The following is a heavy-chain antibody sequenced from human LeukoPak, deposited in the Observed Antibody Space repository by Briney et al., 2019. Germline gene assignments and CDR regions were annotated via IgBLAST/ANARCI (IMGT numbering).Heavy chain of an antibody. CDR1: GGSISSSSYY. J-gene: IGHJ4*02. CDR3: ARPGGPYRVGSFDY. V-gene: IGHV4-39*01. CDR2: IYYSGST. D-gene: IGHD3-10*01. Sequence: SETLSLTCTVSGGSISSSSYYWGWIRQPPGKGLEWIGSIYYSGSTYYNPSLKSRVTISVDTSKNQFSLKLSSVTAADTAMYYCARPGGPYRVGSFDYWGQGALVTVSS.